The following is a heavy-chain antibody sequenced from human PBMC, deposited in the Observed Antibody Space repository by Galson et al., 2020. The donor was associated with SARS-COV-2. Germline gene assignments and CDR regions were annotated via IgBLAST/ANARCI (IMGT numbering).Heavy chain of an antibody. CDR2: ISYDGSNK. D-gene: IGHD2-2*01. CDR3: ARDTEYCSSTSCYYYYYYGMDV. J-gene: IGHJ6*02. V-gene: IGHV3-30-3*01. CDR1: GFTFSSYA. Sequence: AGYLRLSCAASGFTFSSYALHWVRPAPAKVLEWVAVISYDGSNKYYADSVKGRFTISRDNSKNTLYLQMNSLRAEDTAVYYCARDTEYCSSTSCYYYYYYGMDVWGQGTTVTVSS.